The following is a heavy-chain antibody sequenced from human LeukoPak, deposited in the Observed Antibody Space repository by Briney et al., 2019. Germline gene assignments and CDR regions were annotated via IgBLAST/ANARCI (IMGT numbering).Heavy chain of an antibody. V-gene: IGHV4-34*01. CDR3: ARALYSSSWYGY. Sequence: SEALSLTCAVYGGSFSGYYWSWIRQPPGKGLEWIGEINHSGSTNYNPSLKSRVTISVDTSKNQFSLKLSSVTAADTAVYYCARALYSSSWYGYWGQGTLVTVSS. J-gene: IGHJ4*02. CDR1: GGSFSGYY. D-gene: IGHD6-13*01. CDR2: INHSGST.